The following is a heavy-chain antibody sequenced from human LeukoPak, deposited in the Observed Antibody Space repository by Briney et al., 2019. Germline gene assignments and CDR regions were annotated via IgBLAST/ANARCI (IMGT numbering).Heavy chain of an antibody. CDR3: ASTMTTVTLAAFDI. CDR2: IYHSGST. Sequence: SETLSLTCAVSGGSLSSGGYSWSWIRQPPGKGLEWIGYIYHSGSTYYNPSLKSRVTISVDRSKNQFSLKLSSVTAADTAVYYCASTMTTVTLAAFDIWGQGTMVTVSS. CDR1: GGSLSSGGYS. V-gene: IGHV4-30-2*01. D-gene: IGHD4-4*01. J-gene: IGHJ3*02.